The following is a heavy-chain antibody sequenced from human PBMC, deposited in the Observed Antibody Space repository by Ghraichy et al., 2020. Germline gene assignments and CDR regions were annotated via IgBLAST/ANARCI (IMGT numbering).Heavy chain of an antibody. D-gene: IGHD3-10*01. J-gene: IGHJ4*02. CDR1: GYSFTGYS. CDR3: ARVEGSFNRWYGIRNYYFDF. V-gene: IGHV1-2*02. Sequence: ASGKVSCKASGYSFTGYSIHWVRQAPGQGLEWMGWINPTSGDTNFAQHFQGRVTMTRDKSISTAYMELSRLTSDDTAVYYCARVEGSFNRWYGIRNYYFDFWGQGTLVAVSS. CDR2: INPTSGDT.